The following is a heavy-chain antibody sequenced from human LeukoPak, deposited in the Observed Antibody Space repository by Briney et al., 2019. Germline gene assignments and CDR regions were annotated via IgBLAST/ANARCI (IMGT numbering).Heavy chain of an antibody. V-gene: IGHV4-59*01. D-gene: IGHD3-22*01. J-gene: IGHJ5*02. Sequence: SETLSLTCTVSGGSFSSYYWSWIRQPPGKGLEWIGYIYYSGSTNYNPSLKSRVTISVDTSKNQFSLKLSSVTAADTAVYYCARAAINYYDSSVHPNWFDPWGQGTLVTVSS. CDR1: GGSFSSYY. CDR2: IYYSGST. CDR3: ARAAINYYDSSVHPNWFDP.